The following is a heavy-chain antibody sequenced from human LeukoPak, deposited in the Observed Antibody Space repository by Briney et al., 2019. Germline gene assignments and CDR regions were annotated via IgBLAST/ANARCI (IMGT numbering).Heavy chain of an antibody. CDR1: GFTFSGYA. V-gene: IGHV3-23*01. Sequence: GGSLRLSCAASGFTFSGYAMSWVRQAPGKGLEWVSAIIGSGDTTYYAASVKGRLTISRDNSKNTLYLQMNSLRAEDTAVYYCAKVAGGDMITYGGLDYWGQGTLVTVSS. CDR3: AKVAGGDMITYGGLDY. J-gene: IGHJ4*02. CDR2: IIGSGDTT. D-gene: IGHD3-16*01.